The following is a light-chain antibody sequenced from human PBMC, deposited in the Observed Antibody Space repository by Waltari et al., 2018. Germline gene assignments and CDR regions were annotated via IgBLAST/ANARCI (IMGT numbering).Light chain of an antibody. CDR2: AAS. CDR3: QQSDSGPWT. Sequence: DIQMTQSPSSLSASVGDRVTITCRASQSIDNYVNWYQQRPGQAPKLLIFAASRLPSGVPARFTGSGSGTEFSLSISTLQPEDFATYFCQQSDSGPWTFGQGTRVEI. V-gene: IGKV1-39*01. CDR1: QSIDNY. J-gene: IGKJ1*01.